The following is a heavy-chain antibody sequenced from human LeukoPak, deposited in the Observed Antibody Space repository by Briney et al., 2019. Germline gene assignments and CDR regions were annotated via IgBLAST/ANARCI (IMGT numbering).Heavy chain of an antibody. Sequence: GGTLRLSCAASGFTFSSYGMSWVRKAPGKGLEWVSAISGSGGSTYYADSVKGRFTISRDNSKNTLYLQMNSLRAEDTAVYYCAKDKLGSGSGSYWFGWFDPWGQGTLVTVSS. J-gene: IGHJ5*02. D-gene: IGHD3-10*01. CDR3: AKDKLGSGSGSYWFGWFDP. CDR1: GFTFSSYG. V-gene: IGHV3-23*01. CDR2: ISGSGGST.